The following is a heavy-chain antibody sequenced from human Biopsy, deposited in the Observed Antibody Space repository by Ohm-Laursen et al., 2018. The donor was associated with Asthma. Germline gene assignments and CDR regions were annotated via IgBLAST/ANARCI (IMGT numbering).Heavy chain of an antibody. Sequence: SLRLSCTAPGITFSSSGMHWVRQAPGKGLERVAFISMDGNVKNYADSVKGRFTISRDNSKTTVYLQMDSLRAEDTAVYFGAKDKGRNSIDYWGQGTLVTVSS. D-gene: IGHD5-18*01. CDR3: AKDKGRNSIDY. CDR1: GITFSSSG. CDR2: ISMDGNVK. J-gene: IGHJ4*02. V-gene: IGHV3-30*18.